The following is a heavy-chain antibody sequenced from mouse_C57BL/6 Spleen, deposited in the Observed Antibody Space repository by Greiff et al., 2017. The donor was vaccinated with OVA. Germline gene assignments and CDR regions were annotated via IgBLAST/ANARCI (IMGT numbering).Heavy chain of an antibody. CDR2: IHPNSGST. CDR3: ARHGSSGFDV. Sequence: QVQLKQPGAELVKPGASVKLSCKASGYTFTSYWMHWVKQRPGQGLEWIGMIHPNSGSTNYNEKFKSKATLTVDKSSSTAYMQLSSLTSEDSAVYYCARHGSSGFDVWGTGTTVTVSS. D-gene: IGHD1-1*01. V-gene: IGHV1-64*01. J-gene: IGHJ1*03. CDR1: GYTFTSYW.